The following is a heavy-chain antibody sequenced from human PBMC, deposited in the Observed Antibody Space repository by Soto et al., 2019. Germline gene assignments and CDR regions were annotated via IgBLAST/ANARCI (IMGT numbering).Heavy chain of an antibody. CDR3: AREISLSAGGYFDY. V-gene: IGHV3-48*02. Sequence: PGGSLRLSCTASGFTFNAYNMNWVRQAPGKGLEWVSYISSSSYTIKYADSVEGRFTVSRDNGKKSLYLQMNSLRDEDTAVYFCAREISLSAGGYFDYWGRGTLVTVSS. CDR1: GFTFNAYN. J-gene: IGHJ4*02. D-gene: IGHD3-10*01. CDR2: ISSSSYTI.